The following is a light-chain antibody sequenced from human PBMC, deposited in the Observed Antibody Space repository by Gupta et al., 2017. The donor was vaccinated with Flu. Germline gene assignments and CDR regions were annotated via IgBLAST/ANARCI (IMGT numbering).Light chain of an antibody. J-gene: IGLJ2*01. CDR3: LLSYGGPWV. CDR2: DTN. CDR1: TGAVTSDHW. V-gene: IGLV7-46*01. Sequence: QAVVPPEPSLNVSPGGTVHPLCCSSTGAVTSDHWPYLFQQKPGRPTRALIFDTNNKHSWTPARFSGSLLGGKAALTLSMAQPEDEAEYYCLLSYGGPWVFGGGTKLTVL.